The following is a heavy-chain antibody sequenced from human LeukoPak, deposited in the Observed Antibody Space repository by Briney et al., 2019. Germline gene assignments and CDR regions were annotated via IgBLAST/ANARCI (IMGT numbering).Heavy chain of an antibody. D-gene: IGHD1-26*01. CDR2: IYYSGNT. Sequence: SETLSLTCTVSGASISSYNYYWAWIRQPPGKGLEWIGSIYYSGNTYYNPSLKSRVTISVDTSENQFSLRLSSVTAADTAVYYCARHGGGGTYYYFDYWGQGTLVTVSS. J-gene: IGHJ4*02. CDR1: GASISSYNYY. CDR3: ARHGGGGTYYYFDY. V-gene: IGHV4-39*01.